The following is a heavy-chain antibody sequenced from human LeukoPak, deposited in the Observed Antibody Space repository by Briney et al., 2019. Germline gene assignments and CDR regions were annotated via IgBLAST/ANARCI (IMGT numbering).Heavy chain of an antibody. CDR3: AKEEDIVVVPAANDY. V-gene: IGHV3-23*01. D-gene: IGHD2-2*01. Sequence: GGSLRLSCAASGFTFSSYAMNWVRQAPGKGLEWVSAISGSGGSTYYADSVKGRFTISRDNSKNTLYLQMNSLRAEDTAVYYCAKEEDIVVVPAANDYWGQGTLVTVSS. CDR1: GFTFSSYA. CDR2: ISGSGGST. J-gene: IGHJ4*02.